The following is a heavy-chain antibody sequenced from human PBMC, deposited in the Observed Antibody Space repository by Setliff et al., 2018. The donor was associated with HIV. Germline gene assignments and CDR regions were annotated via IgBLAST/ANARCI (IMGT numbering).Heavy chain of an antibody. V-gene: IGHV1-69*04. CDR2: IIPVGGTT. D-gene: IGHD4-4*01. CDR1: DYTFTSYG. CDR3: AAARLLNDYRDPGAYYFDF. Sequence: SVKVSCKASDYTFTSYGITWVRQAPGQGLEWMGRIIPVGGTTNYAQKFQGRVTITADKSTSTAYLELSSLRSEDTAVYYCAAARLLNDYRDPGAYYFDFWGQGTLVTVSS. J-gene: IGHJ4*02.